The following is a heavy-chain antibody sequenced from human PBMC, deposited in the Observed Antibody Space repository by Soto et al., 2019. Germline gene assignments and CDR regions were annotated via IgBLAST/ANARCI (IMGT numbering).Heavy chain of an antibody. V-gene: IGHV3-23*01. CDR2: NSGSGDTT. J-gene: IGHJ4*02. Sequence: VQLLESGGGLVQPGGSLRLSCAASGFTFSTYAINLVRQAPGKGLEWDSANSGSGDTTYYADSVKGRFTVSRENSKNTLYLQMNSVRAVDTAVFYCAKERSSGWSFDYWGPGTLVTVSS. D-gene: IGHD6-19*01. CDR1: GFTFSTYA. CDR3: AKERSSGWSFDY.